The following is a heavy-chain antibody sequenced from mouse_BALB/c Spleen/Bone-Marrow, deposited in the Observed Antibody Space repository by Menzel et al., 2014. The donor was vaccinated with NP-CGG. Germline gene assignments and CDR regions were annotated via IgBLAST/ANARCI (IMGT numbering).Heavy chain of an antibody. CDR2: IYPGSSTT. CDR3: TRAPIYYAYGAY. CDR1: GYTSTSYW. V-gene: IGHV1S22*01. Sequence: LQQSGSELVRPGASGKLSCKASGYTSTSYWMHWVKQRPGQGLEWIGNIYPGSSTTNYDEKFKSKATLTVDTSSSTAYMQLSSLTSEDSAVYYCTRAPIYYAYGAYWGQGTLVTVSA. D-gene: IGHD2-2*01. J-gene: IGHJ3*01.